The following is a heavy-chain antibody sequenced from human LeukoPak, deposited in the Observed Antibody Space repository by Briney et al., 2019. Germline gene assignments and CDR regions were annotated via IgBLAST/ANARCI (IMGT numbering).Heavy chain of an antibody. D-gene: IGHD5-24*01. V-gene: IGHV4-39*07. CDR1: GGSISSSYYY. CDR3: ARGVRWLQLSYFDY. J-gene: IGHJ4*02. CDR2: IYDSGNT. Sequence: SETLSLTCTVSGGSISSSYYYWTWLRQPPGEGLGWIGTIYDSGNTYYNPSLRGRVTISVDTSKNQFSLKLSSVTAADTAVYYCARGVRWLQLSYFDYWGQGTLVTVSS.